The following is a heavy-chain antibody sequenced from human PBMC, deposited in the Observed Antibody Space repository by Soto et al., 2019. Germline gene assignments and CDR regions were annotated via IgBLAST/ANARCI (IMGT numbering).Heavy chain of an antibody. CDR2: INHSGST. D-gene: IGHD2-8*02. CDR1: GGSFSGYY. V-gene: IGHV4-34*01. CDR3: ARDKITGLFDY. Sequence: QVQLQQWGAGLLKPSETLSLTCAVYGGSFSGYYWTWIRQPPGTGMEWIGEINHSGSTNYNPSLKSPVTLSVDTSKNQFSLKLTSVAAADTAVYYCARDKITGLFDYWGQGTLVIVSS. J-gene: IGHJ4*02.